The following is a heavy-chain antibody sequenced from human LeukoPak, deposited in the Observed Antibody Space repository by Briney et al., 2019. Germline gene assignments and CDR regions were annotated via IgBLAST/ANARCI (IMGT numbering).Heavy chain of an antibody. V-gene: IGHV1-2*02. CDR3: ARDGEYGTGSYYRGCFDY. D-gene: IGHD3-10*01. J-gene: IGHJ4*02. CDR2: INPNSGGT. Sequence: ASVTVSCKASGYTFTGYYMHWVRQAPGQGLEWMGWINPNSGGTNYAQKFRGRVTMTRDTSISTTYMDLGSLGSDDTAVYYCARDGEYGTGSYYRGCFDYWGQGTLVTVSS. CDR1: GYTFTGYY.